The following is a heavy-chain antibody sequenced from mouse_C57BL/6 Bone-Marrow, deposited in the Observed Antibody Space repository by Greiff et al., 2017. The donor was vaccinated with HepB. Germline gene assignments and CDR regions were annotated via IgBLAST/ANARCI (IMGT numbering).Heavy chain of an antibody. CDR2: IDPEDGET. J-gene: IGHJ3*01. V-gene: IGHV14-2*01. D-gene: IGHD2-4*01. CDR3: ARSDDYPLFAY. Sequence: EVKLMESGAELVKPGASVKLSCTASGFNIKDYYMHWVKQRTEQGLEWIGRIDPEDGETKYAPKFQGKATITADTSSNTASLQLSSLTSEDTAVYYCARSDDYPLFAYWGQGTLVTVSA. CDR1: GFNIKDYY.